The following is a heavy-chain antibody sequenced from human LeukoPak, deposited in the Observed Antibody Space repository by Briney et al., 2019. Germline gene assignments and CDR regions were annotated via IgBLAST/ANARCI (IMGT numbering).Heavy chain of an antibody. CDR3: ASGRTPRQFDI. J-gene: IGHJ3*02. V-gene: IGHV4-31*03. CDR1: GGSINSGGYY. D-gene: IGHD2-15*01. CDR2: IYYSGGA. Sequence: PSETLSLTCTVSGGSINSGGYYWSWIRQHPGKGLEWIGYIYYSGGAYYNPSLKSRVTISVDTSENQFSLKLSSVTAADTAVYYCASGRTPRQFDIWGQGTMVTVSS.